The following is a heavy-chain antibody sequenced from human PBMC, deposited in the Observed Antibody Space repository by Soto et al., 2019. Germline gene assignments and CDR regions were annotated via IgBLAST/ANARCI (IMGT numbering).Heavy chain of an antibody. J-gene: IGHJ6*03. V-gene: IGHV1-8*01. CDR3: ARGPHESIWFGESTNYYYYMDV. Sequence: ASVKVSCKASGYTFTSYDINWVRQATGQGLEWMGWMNPNSGNTGYAQKFQGRVTMTRNTSISTAYMELSSLRSEDTAVYYCARGPHESIWFGESTNYYYYMDVWGKGTTVTVSS. CDR1: GYTFTSYD. D-gene: IGHD3-10*01. CDR2: MNPNSGNT.